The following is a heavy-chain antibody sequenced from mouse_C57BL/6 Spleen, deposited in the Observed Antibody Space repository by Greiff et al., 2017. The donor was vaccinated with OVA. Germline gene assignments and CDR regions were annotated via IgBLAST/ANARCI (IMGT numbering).Heavy chain of an antibody. Sequence: VQLQQSGPELVKPGASVKISCKASGYAFSSSWMNWVKQRPGKGLEWIGRLYPGDGDTNYNGTFTGKATLPADKSSNTAYMQLSSLTSEDSAVYFCASLDDYDGAWFAYWGQGTLVTVSA. J-gene: IGHJ3*01. CDR3: ASLDDYDGAWFAY. V-gene: IGHV1-82*01. CDR2: LYPGDGDT. CDR1: GYAFSSSW. D-gene: IGHD2-4*01.